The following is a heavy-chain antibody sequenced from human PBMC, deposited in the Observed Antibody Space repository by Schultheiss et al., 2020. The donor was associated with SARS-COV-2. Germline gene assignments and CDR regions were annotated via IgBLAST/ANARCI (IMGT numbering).Heavy chain of an antibody. CDR3: ARDRATMVRGVTQRYYYYYGLDV. D-gene: IGHD3-10*01. J-gene: IGHJ6*02. V-gene: IGHV4-34*11. CDR2: IYYGGST. CDR1: GGSFSGYY. Sequence: SETLSLTCAVYGGSFSGYYWSWIRQPPGKGLEFIGYIYYGGSTNYNPSLKSRVTISADTSKNQFSLKLNSVTAADTAVYYCARDRATMVRGVTQRYYYYYGLDVWGQGTTVTVSS.